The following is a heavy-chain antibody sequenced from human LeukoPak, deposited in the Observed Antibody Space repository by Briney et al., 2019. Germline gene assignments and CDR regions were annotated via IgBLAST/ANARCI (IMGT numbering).Heavy chain of an antibody. V-gene: IGHV4-4*07. J-gene: IGHJ5*02. Sequence: SETLSLTCTVSGGSISSYYWSWIRQPAGKGLEWIGRIYTSGSTNYNPSLKSRVTMSVDTSKNQFSLKLSSVTAADTAVYYCARETNIGATIRWSGPWGQGTLATVSS. CDR2: IYTSGST. CDR3: ARETNIGATIRWSGP. D-gene: IGHD5-12*01. CDR1: GGSISSYY.